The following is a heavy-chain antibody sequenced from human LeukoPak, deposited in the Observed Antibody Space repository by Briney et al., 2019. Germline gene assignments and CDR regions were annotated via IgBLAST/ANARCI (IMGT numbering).Heavy chain of an antibody. J-gene: IGHJ4*02. V-gene: IGHV3-21*01. CDR1: GFTFSSYS. Sequence: GGSLRLSCAASGFTFSSYSMNWIRQAPGKGLEWVSSISSSSSYIYYADSVKGRFTISRDNAKNSLYLQMNSLRAEDTAVYYCARDSVGGLDYWGQGTLVTVSS. CDR2: ISSSSSYI. CDR3: ARDSVGGLDY.